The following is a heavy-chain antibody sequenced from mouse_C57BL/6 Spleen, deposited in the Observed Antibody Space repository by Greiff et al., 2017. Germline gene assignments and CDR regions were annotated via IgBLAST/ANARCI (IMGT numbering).Heavy chain of an antibody. Sequence: VQLQQSGAELARPGASVKMSCKASGYTFTSYTMHWVKQRPGQGLEWIGYINPSSGYTKYNQKFKDKATLTADKSSSTAYMQLSSLTSEDSAVYYCARGRLFNWENYFDYWGQGTTLTVSS. J-gene: IGHJ2*01. D-gene: IGHD4-1*01. CDR1: GYTFTSYT. V-gene: IGHV1-4*01. CDR3: ARGRLFNWENYFDY. CDR2: INPSSGYT.